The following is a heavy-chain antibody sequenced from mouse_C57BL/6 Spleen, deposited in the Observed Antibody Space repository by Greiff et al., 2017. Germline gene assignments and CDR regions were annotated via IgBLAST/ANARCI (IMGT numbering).Heavy chain of an antibody. Sequence: EVKLQQSGPVLVKPGASVKMSCKASGYTFTDYYMNWVKQSHGKSLEWIGVINPYNGGTSYNQKFKGKATLTVDKSSSTAYMELNSLTSEDSAVYYCARGYGNYFDYWGQGTTLTVSS. CDR3: ARGYGNYFDY. CDR1: GYTFTDYY. J-gene: IGHJ2*01. CDR2: INPYNGGT. V-gene: IGHV1-19*01. D-gene: IGHD2-10*02.